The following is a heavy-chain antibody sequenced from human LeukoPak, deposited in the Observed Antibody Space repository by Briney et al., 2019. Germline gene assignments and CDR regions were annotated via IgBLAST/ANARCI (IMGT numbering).Heavy chain of an antibody. J-gene: IGHJ4*02. CDR1: GFTFSSYA. Sequence: GGSLRLSCAASGFTFSSYAMSWVRQAPGKGLEWVSAISGSGGSTYYADSVKGRFTISRDNSKNTLYLQMNSPRAEDTAVYYCAKDYYDFWSGYYPRGAFDYWGQGTLVTVSS. D-gene: IGHD3-3*01. V-gene: IGHV3-23*01. CDR3: AKDYYDFWSGYYPRGAFDY. CDR2: ISGSGGST.